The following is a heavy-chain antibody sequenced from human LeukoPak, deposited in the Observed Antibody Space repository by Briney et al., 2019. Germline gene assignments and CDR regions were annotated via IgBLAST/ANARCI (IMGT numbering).Heavy chain of an antibody. CDR1: GFTFSSYG. CDR2: ISYDGSNK. CDR3: AKTARAGYYYYGMDV. J-gene: IGHJ6*02. D-gene: IGHD6-6*01. V-gene: IGHV3-30*18. Sequence: PGRSLRLSCAASGFTFSSYGMHWVRQAPGKGLEWVAVISYDGSNKYYADSVKGRFTISRDNSKNTLYLQMNSLRAEDTAVYCCAKTARAGYYYYGMDVWGQGTTVTVSS.